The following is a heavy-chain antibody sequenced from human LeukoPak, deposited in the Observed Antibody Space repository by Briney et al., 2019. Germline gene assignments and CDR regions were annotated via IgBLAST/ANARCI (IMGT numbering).Heavy chain of an antibody. CDR2: IRFDGTTK. CDR3: AKDLSGLDY. CDR1: GFTFSSYG. Sequence: GGSLRLSCAASGFTFSSYGMHWVRQAPGKGLEWVAFIRFDGTTKHYADSVKGRFTVSRDNSKNTLYLQMNSLRAEDTAVYYCAKDLSGLDYWGQGTLVTVSS. D-gene: IGHD2-15*01. J-gene: IGHJ4*02. V-gene: IGHV3-30*02.